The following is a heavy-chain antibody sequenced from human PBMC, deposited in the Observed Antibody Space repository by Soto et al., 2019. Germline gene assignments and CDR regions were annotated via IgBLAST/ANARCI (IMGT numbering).Heavy chain of an antibody. D-gene: IGHD1-7*01. CDR1: GFTFSSYA. J-gene: IGHJ6*01. V-gene: IGHV3-30-3*01. CDR3: ARDGITGTTAYYYYGMDV. Sequence: QVQLVESGGGVVQPGRSLRLSCAASGFTFSSYAMHWVRQAPGKGLEWVAVISYDGSNKYYADSVKGRFTISRDNSKNTLYLQMNSLRAEDTAVYYCARDGITGTTAYYYYGMDVWGKGPRSPSPQ. CDR2: ISYDGSNK.